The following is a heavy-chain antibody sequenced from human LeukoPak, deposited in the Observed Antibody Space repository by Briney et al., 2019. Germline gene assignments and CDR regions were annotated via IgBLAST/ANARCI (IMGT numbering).Heavy chain of an antibody. CDR1: GFTFASYA. Sequence: QPGGSLRLSCAASGFTFASYAMSWVRKAPGKGLEWVSCITGTGGSTYYADSVKGRFTISRDKSKNTLYLQMNSLRAEDTAVYYCARLGAAAGTHGYYYGMDVWGQGTTVTVSS. D-gene: IGHD6-13*01. V-gene: IGHV3-23*01. J-gene: IGHJ6*02. CDR2: ITGTGGST. CDR3: ARLGAAAGTHGYYYGMDV.